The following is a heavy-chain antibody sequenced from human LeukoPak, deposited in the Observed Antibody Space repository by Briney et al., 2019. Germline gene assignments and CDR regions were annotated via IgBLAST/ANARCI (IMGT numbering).Heavy chain of an antibody. Sequence: GESLKISCKGSGYSFTSYWIGWVRQMPGKGLEWMGIIYPGDSDTRYSPSFQGRVTISADKSISTAYLQWSSLKASDTAMYYCARGENYYGSGNGFAFDIWGQGTMVTVSS. CDR2: IYPGDSDT. V-gene: IGHV5-51*01. J-gene: IGHJ3*02. D-gene: IGHD3-10*01. CDR3: ARGENYYGSGNGFAFDI. CDR1: GYSFTSYW.